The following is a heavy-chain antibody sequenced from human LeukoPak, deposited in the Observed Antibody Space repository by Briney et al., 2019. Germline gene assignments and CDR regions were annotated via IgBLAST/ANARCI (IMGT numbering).Heavy chain of an antibody. CDR2: ITSSGSTI. V-gene: IGHV3-48*03. CDR1: GFTFNTYE. CDR3: ARGGWNYVFNY. D-gene: IGHD1-7*01. J-gene: IGHJ4*02. Sequence: GGSLRLSCAASGFTFNTYEMNWVRQAPGKGLEWVSYITSSGSTIYYADYVKGRFTISRDNGRNSLYLQMHSLRAEDTAVYYCARGGWNYVFNYWGQGTLVTVSS.